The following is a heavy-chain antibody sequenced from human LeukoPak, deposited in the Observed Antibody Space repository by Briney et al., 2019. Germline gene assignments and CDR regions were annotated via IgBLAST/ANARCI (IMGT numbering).Heavy chain of an antibody. J-gene: IGHJ3*02. CDR3: ARVSGNSGWYRSNDAFDI. D-gene: IGHD6-19*01. CDR2: VIPILGIA. V-gene: IGHV1-69*04. CDR1: GGTFSSYA. Sequence: EASVKVSCKASGGTFSSYAINLVRQAPGQGLEWTGRVIPILGIANYAQKFQGRVTITADKSTNTAYMELSSLRSEDTAVYYCARVSGNSGWYRSNDAFDIWGQGTMVTVSS.